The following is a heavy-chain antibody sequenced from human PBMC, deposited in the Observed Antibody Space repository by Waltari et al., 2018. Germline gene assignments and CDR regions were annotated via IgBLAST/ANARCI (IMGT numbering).Heavy chain of an antibody. CDR3: ASLVPH. Sequence: EVQLLESGGGLVQPGGSLILSCAASEFTFNSYAMNWVRQAPGKGLEWVSTISNSGSTTYYADSVKGRFTISRDNSKNTLYLQMNSLRAEDTAVYYCASLVPHWGQGTLVTVSS. CDR2: ISNSGSTT. J-gene: IGHJ4*02. CDR1: EFTFNSYA. V-gene: IGHV3-23*01. D-gene: IGHD2-8*02.